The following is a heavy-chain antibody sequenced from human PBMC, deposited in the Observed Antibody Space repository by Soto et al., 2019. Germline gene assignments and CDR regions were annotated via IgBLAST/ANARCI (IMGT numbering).Heavy chain of an antibody. V-gene: IGHV3-23*01. D-gene: IGHD6-19*01. J-gene: IGHJ4*02. CDR1: GFTFSSYA. CDR3: ASRSSGWYFVY. CDR2: ISGSGGST. Sequence: EVQLLESGGGLVQPGGSLRLSCAASGFTFSSYAMSWVRQAPGKGLEWVSIISGSGGSTYYADSVKGRFTISRDNSKNTLYLQMKSLRAEDTAVYYCASRSSGWYFVYWGQGTLVTVSS.